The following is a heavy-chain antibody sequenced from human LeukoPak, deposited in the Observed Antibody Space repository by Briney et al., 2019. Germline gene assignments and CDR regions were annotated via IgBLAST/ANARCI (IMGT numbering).Heavy chain of an antibody. CDR1: GYTFTSYG. J-gene: IGHJ4*02. CDR3: ARDGPVFSEPPLDY. CDR2: ISAYNGNT. Sequence: ASVKVPCKASGYTFTSYGISWVRQAPGQGLEWMGWISAYNGNTNYAQKLQGRVTMTTDTSTSTAYMELRSLRSDDTAVYYCARDGPVFSEPPLDYWGQGTLVTVSS. V-gene: IGHV1-18*04. D-gene: IGHD3-3*01.